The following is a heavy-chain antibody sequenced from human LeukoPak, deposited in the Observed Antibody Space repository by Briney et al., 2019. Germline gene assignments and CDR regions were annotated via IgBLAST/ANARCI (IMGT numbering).Heavy chain of an antibody. D-gene: IGHD3-22*01. Sequence: PSGTLSLTCAVSGGSISSNNWWSWVRPPPGKGLEWIGEIYHSGSTNYNPSLKSRVTISVDKSKNQFSLKLSSVTAADTAVYYCARVKYYDSSGYGGGFDYWGQGTLVTVSS. J-gene: IGHJ4*02. V-gene: IGHV4-4*02. CDR2: IYHSGST. CDR1: GGSISSNNW. CDR3: ARVKYYDSSGYGGGFDY.